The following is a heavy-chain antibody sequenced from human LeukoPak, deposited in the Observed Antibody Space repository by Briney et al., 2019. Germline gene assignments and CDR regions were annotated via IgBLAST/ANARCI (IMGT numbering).Heavy chain of an antibody. CDR2: ISGSGSTI. Sequence: GGSLRLSCAASGFTFSDYYMSWIRQAPGKGLEWLSYISGSGSTIYYADSVKGRFTISRDNPKNSLYLQMNSLRAEDTAVYYCARSHSSGCPDYWGQGTLVTVSS. J-gene: IGHJ4*02. CDR1: GFTFSDYY. V-gene: IGHV3-11*01. CDR3: ARSHSSGCPDY. D-gene: IGHD6-19*01.